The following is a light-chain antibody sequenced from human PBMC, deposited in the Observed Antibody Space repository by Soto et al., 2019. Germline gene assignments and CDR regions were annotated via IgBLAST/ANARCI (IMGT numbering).Light chain of an antibody. V-gene: IGLV2-23*02. CDR2: EVN. Sequence: QSVLTQPASVSGSPGQSITISCTGTSSDVGTYTLVSWYQQHPGKAPKLMISEVNNRPSGVSNRFSGSKSGNTAYLTISGLQAEDEADYYCCSYAGNPYVFGTGTKVTVL. CDR3: CSYAGNPYV. J-gene: IGLJ1*01. CDR1: SSDVGTYTL.